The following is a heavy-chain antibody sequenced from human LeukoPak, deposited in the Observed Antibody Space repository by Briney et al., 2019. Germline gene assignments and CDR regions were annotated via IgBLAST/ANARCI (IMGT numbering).Heavy chain of an antibody. J-gene: IGHJ4*02. CDR2: ISYEGSNI. Sequence: PGGSLRLSCTASGFTFNSHGMHWVRQAPGKGLEWVALISYEGSNIKYADSVKGRFTIPRDNSKNTLYLQMNSLRAEDTALYYCAKRGFCSGGSCYSFHFDYWGQGTLVTVSS. D-gene: IGHD2-15*01. CDR3: AKRGFCSGGSCYSFHFDY. V-gene: IGHV3-30*18. CDR1: GFTFNSHG.